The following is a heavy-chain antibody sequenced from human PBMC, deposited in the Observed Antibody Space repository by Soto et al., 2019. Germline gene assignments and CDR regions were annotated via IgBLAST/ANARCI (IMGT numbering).Heavy chain of an antibody. CDR3: ARRSSSSLGSLFDP. CDR1: GGSISSSTYY. V-gene: IGHV4-39*01. D-gene: IGHD6-6*01. CDR2: MYYTGNK. J-gene: IGHJ5*02. Sequence: SETLSLTCTVSGGSISSSTYYWDWIRQPPGKGLEWIGAMYYTGNKNYNPSLESRATMSVDTSKNQFSLKLSSVTPTDTAVYYCARRSSSSLGSLFDPWGRGILVTVS.